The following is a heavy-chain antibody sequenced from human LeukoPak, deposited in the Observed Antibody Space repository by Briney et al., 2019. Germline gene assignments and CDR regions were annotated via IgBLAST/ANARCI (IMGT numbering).Heavy chain of an antibody. CDR2: IKQDGSEK. Sequence: QCGGSLRLSCAASGFTFSSYWMSWVRQAPGKGLEWVANIKQDGSEKYYADSVKGRFTISRDNAKNSLYLQMNSLRAEDTALYYCAKDIERFGELEVRNGMDVWGQGTTVTVSS. CDR3: AKDIERFGELEVRNGMDV. V-gene: IGHV3-7*03. J-gene: IGHJ6*02. D-gene: IGHD3-10*01. CDR1: GFTFSSYW.